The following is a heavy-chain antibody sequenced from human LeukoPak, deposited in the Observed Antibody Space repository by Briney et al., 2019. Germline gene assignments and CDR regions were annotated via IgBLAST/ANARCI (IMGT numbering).Heavy chain of an antibody. CDR2: IYTSGST. CDR3: ARDKRDYGDYDSRALFDY. Sequence: PSETLSLTCTVSGVSISSYYWSWIRQPAGKGLEWIGRIYTSGSTNYNPSLKSRVTMSVDTSKNQFSLKLSSVTAADTAVYYCARDKRDYGDYDSRALFDYWGQGTLVTVSS. D-gene: IGHD4-17*01. J-gene: IGHJ4*02. CDR1: GVSISSYY. V-gene: IGHV4-4*07.